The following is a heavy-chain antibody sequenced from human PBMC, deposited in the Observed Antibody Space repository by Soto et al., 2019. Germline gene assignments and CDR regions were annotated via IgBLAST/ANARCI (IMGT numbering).Heavy chain of an antibody. J-gene: IGHJ4*01. D-gene: IGHD3-22*01. CDR3: ARDLSNYYDSSGYYGPFDY. CDR2: IIPIFGTA. Sequence: SVKVSCKASGYTFTSYGISWVRQAPGQGLEWMGGIIPIFGTANYAQKFQGRVTITAGESTSTAYMELSSLRSEDTAVYYCARDLSNYYDSSGYYGPFDYWG. CDR1: GYTFTSYG. V-gene: IGHV1-69*13.